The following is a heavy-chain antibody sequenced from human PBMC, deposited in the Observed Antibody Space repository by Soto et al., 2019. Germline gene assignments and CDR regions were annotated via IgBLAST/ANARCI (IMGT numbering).Heavy chain of an antibody. V-gene: IGHV1-69*02. CDR3: ARGGEYYYDSSGSQDY. CDR2: IIPILGIA. CDR1: GGTFSSYT. Sequence: SVKVSCKASGGTFSSYTISWVRQAPGQGLEWMGRIIPILGIANYAQKFQGRVTITADKSTSTAYMELSSLRSEDTAVYYCARGGEYYYDSSGSQDYWGQGTLVTVSS. D-gene: IGHD3-22*01. J-gene: IGHJ4*02.